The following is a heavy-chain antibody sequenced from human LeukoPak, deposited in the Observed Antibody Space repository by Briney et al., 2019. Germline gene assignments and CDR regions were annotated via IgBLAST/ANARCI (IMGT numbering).Heavy chain of an antibody. Sequence: SVKVSCKASGGTFSSYAISWVRQALGQGLEWMGGIIPIFGTANYAQKFQGRVTITTDESTSTAYMELSSLRSEDTAVYYCARDAYYYDSSGYSDYWGQGTLVTVSS. CDR2: IIPIFGTA. CDR3: ARDAYYYDSSGYSDY. D-gene: IGHD3-22*01. J-gene: IGHJ4*02. V-gene: IGHV1-69*05. CDR1: GGTFSSYA.